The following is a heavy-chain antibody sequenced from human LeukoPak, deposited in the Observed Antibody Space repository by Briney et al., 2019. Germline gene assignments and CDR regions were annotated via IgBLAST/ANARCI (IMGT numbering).Heavy chain of an antibody. CDR2: MNPNSGNT. Sequence: ASVKVSCKASGYTFTNYDINWERQATGQGLEWMGWMNPNSGNTGYAQRFQGRVTMTRNTSISTAYMELSSLRSEDTAVYYCARQQQLGPYYNHYMDVWGKGTTVTISS. D-gene: IGHD6-13*01. V-gene: IGHV1-8*01. CDR3: ARQQQLGPYYNHYMDV. J-gene: IGHJ6*03. CDR1: GYTFTNYD.